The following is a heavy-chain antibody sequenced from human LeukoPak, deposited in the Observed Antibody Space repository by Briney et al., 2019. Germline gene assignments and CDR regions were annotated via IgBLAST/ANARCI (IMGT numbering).Heavy chain of an antibody. CDR2: IYTSGST. J-gene: IGHJ4*02. CDR3: ARRQGWYQGAPFDY. CDR1: GGSISSGSYY. V-gene: IGHV4-61*02. D-gene: IGHD6-19*01. Sequence: SQTLSLTFTVSGGSISSGSYYWSWIRQPAGKGLEWIGRIYTSGSTNYNPSLKSRVTISVDTSKNQFSLKLSSVTAADTAVYYCARRQGWYQGAPFDYWGQGTLVTVSS.